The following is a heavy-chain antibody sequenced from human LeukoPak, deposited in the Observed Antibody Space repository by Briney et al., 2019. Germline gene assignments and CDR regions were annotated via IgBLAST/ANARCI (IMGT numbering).Heavy chain of an antibody. J-gene: IGHJ4*02. CDR2: IWYDGSNK. CDR3: ARERGPYDFWSGYYL. V-gene: IGHV3-33*01. CDR1: GFTFSSYG. D-gene: IGHD3-3*01. Sequence: PGGSLRLSCAASGFTFSSYGMHWVRQAPGKVLEWVVVIWYDGSNKYYSDSVKGRFTISRDNSKNTLYLQMNSLRAEDTAVYYCARERGPYDFWSGYYLWGQGTLVTVSS.